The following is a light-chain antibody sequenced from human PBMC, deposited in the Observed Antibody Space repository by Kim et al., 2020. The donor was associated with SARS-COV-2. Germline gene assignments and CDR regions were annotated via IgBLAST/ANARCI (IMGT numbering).Light chain of an antibody. J-gene: IGKJ2*01. V-gene: IGKV2-28*01. CDR3: MQALQTPYT. CDR2: LGS. CDR1: QSLLHSNGYNY. Sequence: EPASISCRSSQSLLHSNGYNYLDWYLQKPGQSPQLLIYLGSNRASGVPDRFSGSGSGTDFTLKISRVEAGDVGVYYCMQALQTPYTFGQGTKLEIK.